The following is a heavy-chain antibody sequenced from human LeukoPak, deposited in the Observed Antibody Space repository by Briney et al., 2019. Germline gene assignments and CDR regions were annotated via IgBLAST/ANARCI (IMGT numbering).Heavy chain of an antibody. CDR3: ATLAAAGTLVDF. CDR1: LFTFSSYA. J-gene: IGHJ4*02. Sequence: GGSLRLSCAASLFTFSSYAMHWVRQSPGTGVEWLRVISYDGSNKYYADSVKGRFTISRDNSKNTLYLQMNSLRAEDRAVYYCATLAAAGTLVDFWGQGTLVTVSS. CDR2: ISYDGSNK. D-gene: IGHD6-13*01. V-gene: IGHV3-30-3*01.